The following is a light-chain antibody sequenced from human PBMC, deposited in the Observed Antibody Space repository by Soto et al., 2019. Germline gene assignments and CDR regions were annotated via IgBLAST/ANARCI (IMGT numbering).Light chain of an antibody. V-gene: IGLV2-8*01. J-gene: IGLJ1*01. CDR2: EGA. CDR3: TSYAGDTNYL. Sequence: QSALTQHPSASGSPGEPVTISCTGTRSDVGGYDDVSWYQQDPGKAPKLLIYEGAKRPSGVPDRFCGSKTGKTASLTVSGLQADHEADYYCTSYAGDTNYLFGPGP. CDR1: RSDVGGYDD.